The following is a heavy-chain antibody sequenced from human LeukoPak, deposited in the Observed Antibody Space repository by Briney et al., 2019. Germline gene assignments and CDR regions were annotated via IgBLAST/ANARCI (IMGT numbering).Heavy chain of an antibody. CDR3: ARAESHSGYKGY. CDR1: GYTFTGYY. D-gene: IGHD3-22*01. J-gene: IGHJ4*02. CDR2: INPNSGGT. Sequence: ASVKVSCKDSGYTFTGYYMHWVRQAPGQGLEWMGWINPNSGGTNYAQKFQGRVTMTRDTSISTAYMELSRLRSDDTAVYYCARAESHSGYKGYWGQGTLVTVSS. V-gene: IGHV1-2*02.